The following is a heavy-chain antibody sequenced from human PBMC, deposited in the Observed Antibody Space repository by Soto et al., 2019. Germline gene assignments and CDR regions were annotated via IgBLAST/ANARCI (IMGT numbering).Heavy chain of an antibody. Sequence: PSDTLSLTCTVSGGSISSYYWSWIRQPPGKGLEWIGYIYYSGSTNYNPSHKSRVTISVDTSKNQFSLKLSSVTAADTAVYYCARGYCSGGSCYHDDAFDIWGQGTMVTVSS. D-gene: IGHD2-15*01. CDR1: GGSISSYY. J-gene: IGHJ3*02. CDR3: ARGYCSGGSCYHDDAFDI. V-gene: IGHV4-59*08. CDR2: IYYSGST.